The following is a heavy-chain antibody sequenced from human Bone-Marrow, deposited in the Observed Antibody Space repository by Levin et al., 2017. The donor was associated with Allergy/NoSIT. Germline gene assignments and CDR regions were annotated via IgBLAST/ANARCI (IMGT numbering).Heavy chain of an antibody. Sequence: GGSLRLSCAASGFTFSSYSMNWVRQAPGKGLEWVSSISSSSSYIYYADSVKGRFTISRDNAKNSLYLQMNSLRAEDTAVYYCARERGVDTAMRGFDYWGQGTLVTVSS. D-gene: IGHD5-18*01. J-gene: IGHJ4*02. CDR2: ISSSSSYI. CDR1: GFTFSSYS. CDR3: ARERGVDTAMRGFDY. V-gene: IGHV3-21*01.